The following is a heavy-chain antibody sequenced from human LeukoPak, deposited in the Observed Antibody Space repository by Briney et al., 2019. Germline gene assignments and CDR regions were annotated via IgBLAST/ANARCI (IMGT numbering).Heavy chain of an antibody. CDR2: ISAYNGNT. CDR3: ARDRSYGDYEVY. J-gene: IGHJ4*02. V-gene: IGHV1-18*01. Sequence: EASVKSSCKASGYTFTSYGISWVRQAPGQGLEWMGWISAYNGNTNYAQKLQGRGTMTTDTSTSTAYMELRSLRSDDTAVYYCARDRSYGDYEVYWGQGTLVTVSS. CDR1: GYTFTSYG. D-gene: IGHD4-17*01.